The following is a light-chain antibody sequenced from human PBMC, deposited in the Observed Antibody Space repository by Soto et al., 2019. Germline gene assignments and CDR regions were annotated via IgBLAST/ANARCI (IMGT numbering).Light chain of an antibody. V-gene: IGLV2-8*01. CDR3: KSYAGSNTYV. CDR2: EVV. Sequence: QSALTQPPSASGSPGQSVTISCTGTKNDIGVYDFVSWCQHHPGKAPRLIIYEVVQRPSGVPDRFSGSKSGNTASLTVSGLQAADEADYFCKSYAGSNTYVFGSGTKVNV. J-gene: IGLJ1*01. CDR1: KNDIGVYDF.